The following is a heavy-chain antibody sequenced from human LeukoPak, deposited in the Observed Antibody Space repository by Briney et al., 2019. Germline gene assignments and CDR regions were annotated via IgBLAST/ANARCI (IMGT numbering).Heavy chain of an antibody. CDR1: VFTVSSNY. V-gene: IGHV3-53*01. CDR3: ATSGYGDYRTY. D-gene: IGHD4-17*01. J-gene: IGHJ4*02. CDR2: IYSGGST. Sequence: SGGSLRLSCAASVFTVSSNYMSWVRQAPRKALEWVSVIYSGGSTYYADSVKGRFTISRDNSKNTLYLQMNSLRAEDTAVYYCATSGYGDYRTYWGQGTLVTVSS.